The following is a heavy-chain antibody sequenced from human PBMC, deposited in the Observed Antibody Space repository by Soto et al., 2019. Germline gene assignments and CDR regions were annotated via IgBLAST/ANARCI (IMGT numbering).Heavy chain of an antibody. V-gene: IGHV1-2*04. J-gene: IGHJ5*02. CDR1: GYTFTGYY. CDR2: INPNSGGT. D-gene: IGHD3-3*01. Sequence: ASVKVSCKASGYTFTGYYMHWVRQAPGQGLEWMGWINPNSGGTNYAQKFQGWVTMTRDTSISTAYMELSRLRSDDTAVYYCERDFLYYDFWSGKNNWFDPWGQGTLVTVSS. CDR3: ERDFLYYDFWSGKNNWFDP.